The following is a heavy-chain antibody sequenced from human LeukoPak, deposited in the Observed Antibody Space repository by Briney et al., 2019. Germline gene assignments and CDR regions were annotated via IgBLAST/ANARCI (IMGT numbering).Heavy chain of an antibody. CDR1: GYTFTSYY. CDR3: ARDFTYYYDSSGRRRYYFDY. V-gene: IGHV1-46*01. Sequence: ASVKVSCKASGYTFTSYYMHWVRQAPGQGLEWMGIINPSGGSTSYAQKFQGRVTMTRDTSTSTVYMELSSLRSEDTAVYYCARDFTYYYDSSGRRRYYFDYWGQGTLVTVSS. CDR2: INPSGGST. J-gene: IGHJ4*02. D-gene: IGHD3-22*01.